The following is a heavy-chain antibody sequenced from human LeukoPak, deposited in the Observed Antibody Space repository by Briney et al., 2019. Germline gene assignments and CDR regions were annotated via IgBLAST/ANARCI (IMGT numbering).Heavy chain of an antibody. CDR3: ARDYGSYFDY. J-gene: IGHJ4*02. CDR1: GFTFSSYT. D-gene: IGHD3-10*01. V-gene: IGHV3-21*01. Sequence: PGGSLRLSCAASGFTFSSYTMNWVRQAPGKGLEWVSSISSGSSYIYYADSVKGRFTISRDNAKNSLYLQMNSLRAEDTAVYYCARDYGSYFDYWGQGTLVTVSS. CDR2: ISSGSSYI.